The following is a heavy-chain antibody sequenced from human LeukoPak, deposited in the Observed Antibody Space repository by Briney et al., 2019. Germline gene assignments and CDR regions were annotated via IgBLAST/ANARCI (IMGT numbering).Heavy chain of an antibody. CDR1: GFTVSSNY. CDR2: IYSGGST. D-gene: IGHD6-19*01. V-gene: IGHV3-53*01. Sequence: GGSLRLSCAASGFTVSSNYMSWVRQAPGKGLEWVSVIYSGGSTYYADSVKGRFTISRDNSKNTLYLQMNSLRAEDTAVHYCARGDGGWYKVYYYGMDVWGQGTTVTVSS. J-gene: IGHJ6*02. CDR3: ARGDGGWYKVYYYGMDV.